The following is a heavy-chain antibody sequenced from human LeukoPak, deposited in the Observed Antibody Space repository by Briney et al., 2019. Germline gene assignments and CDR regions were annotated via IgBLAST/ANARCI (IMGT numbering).Heavy chain of an antibody. V-gene: IGHV3-23*01. CDR1: GFTISSYA. CDR2: ISGSAT. Sequence: WGSLRLSCAASGFTISSYAMTWVRQAPGKGLEWVSLISGSATYYADSVKGRFTISRDNSKNTLYLEMKSLRVEDTALFYCAKGPQVGSGYHPDYWGQGTLVTVSS. J-gene: IGHJ4*02. D-gene: IGHD3-22*01. CDR3: AKGPQVGSGYHPDY.